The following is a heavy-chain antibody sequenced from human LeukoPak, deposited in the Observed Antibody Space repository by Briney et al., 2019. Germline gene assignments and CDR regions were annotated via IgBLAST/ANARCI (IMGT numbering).Heavy chain of an antibody. J-gene: IGHJ4*02. CDR3: ARAPYYDSATFQDY. CDR2: ISYDGSFK. D-gene: IGHD3-22*01. Sequence: GGSLRLSCPASGFTFSTYAFHWVRQAPGKGLEWVAIISYDGSFKKHADSLRGRFTISRDNSRDTLYLQMNSLKSDDTAAYFCARAPYYDSATFQDYWGQGTLVTVSS. V-gene: IGHV3-30-3*01. CDR1: GFTFSTYA.